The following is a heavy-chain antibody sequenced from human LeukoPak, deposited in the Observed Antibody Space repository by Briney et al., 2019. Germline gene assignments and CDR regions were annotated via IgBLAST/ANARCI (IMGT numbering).Heavy chain of an antibody. D-gene: IGHD6-19*01. CDR1: GFTFGDYA. CDR3: TKPKSSGWYQYFDY. V-gene: IGHV3-49*03. CDR2: IRSKAYGGTT. J-gene: IGHJ4*02. Sequence: PGRSLRLSCTASGFTFGDYAMSWFRQAPGKGLEWVGFIRSKAYGGTTEYAASVKGRFTISRDDSKSIAYLLMNSLKTEDTAVYYCTKPKSSGWYQYFDYWGQGTLVAVS.